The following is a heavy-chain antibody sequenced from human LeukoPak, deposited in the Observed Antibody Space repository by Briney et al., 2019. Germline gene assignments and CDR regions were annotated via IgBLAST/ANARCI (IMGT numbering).Heavy chain of an antibody. V-gene: IGHV3-30*04. Sequence: GGSLRLSCAASGFTFSSYTIHWVRQAPGKGLEWVALISSDGSNNFYANSVKGRFTISRDNSKKTVYLQMNSLRGEDSAVYSCARGATNDFWSGYGWFDPWGQGTLVAVSS. CDR3: ARGATNDFWSGYGWFDP. D-gene: IGHD3-3*01. J-gene: IGHJ5*02. CDR1: GFTFSSYT. CDR2: ISSDGSNN.